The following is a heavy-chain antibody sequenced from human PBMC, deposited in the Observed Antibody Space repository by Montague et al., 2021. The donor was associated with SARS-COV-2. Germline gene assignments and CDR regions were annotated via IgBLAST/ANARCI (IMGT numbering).Heavy chain of an antibody. Sequence: SLRLSCAASGFTFSSYAMHWVRQAPGKGLEWVAVISYDGSNKYYADSVKGRFTISRDNSKNTLHLQMNSLRAEDTAVYYCARERLWGDAFDIWGQGTMVTVSS. CDR1: GFTFSSYA. D-gene: IGHD2-21*01. V-gene: IGHV3-30-3*01. CDR2: ISYDGSNK. CDR3: ARERLWGDAFDI. J-gene: IGHJ3*02.